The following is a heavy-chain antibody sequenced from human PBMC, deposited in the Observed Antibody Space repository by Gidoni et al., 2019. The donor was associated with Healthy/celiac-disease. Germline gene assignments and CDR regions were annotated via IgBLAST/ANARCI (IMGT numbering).Heavy chain of an antibody. CDR2: IIPIFGTA. CDR3: ATSYGSGSYKGGGYYFDY. J-gene: IGHJ4*02. D-gene: IGHD3-10*01. V-gene: IGHV1-69*01. CDR1: GGTFSSYA. Sequence: QVQLVQSGAEVKKPGSSVKVSCKASGGTFSSYASSWVRQAPGQGLEWMGGIIPIFGTANDEQKFQGRVTITADESTSTAYMELSSLRSEDTAVYYCATSYGSGSYKGGGYYFDYWGQGTLVTVSS.